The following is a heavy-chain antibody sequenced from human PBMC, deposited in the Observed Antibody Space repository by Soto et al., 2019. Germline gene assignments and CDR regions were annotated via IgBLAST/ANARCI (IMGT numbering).Heavy chain of an antibody. V-gene: IGHV3-11*01. Sequence: GGSLSLSCAASGFTFSDYYMSWIRQAPGKGLEWVSYISSSGSTIYYADSVKGRFTISRDNAKNSLYLQMNSLRAEDTAVYYCARDALTYYDFWSGKINDAFDIWGQGTMVTVSS. D-gene: IGHD3-3*01. CDR1: GFTFSDYY. CDR3: ARDALTYYDFWSGKINDAFDI. CDR2: ISSSGSTI. J-gene: IGHJ3*02.